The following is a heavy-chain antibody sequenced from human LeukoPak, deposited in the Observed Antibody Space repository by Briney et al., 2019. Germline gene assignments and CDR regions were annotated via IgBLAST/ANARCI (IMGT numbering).Heavy chain of an antibody. V-gene: IGHV3-7*04. CDR1: GFTLSSYW. CDR3: ARDHARAVAGNDY. D-gene: IGHD6-19*01. J-gene: IGHJ4*02. Sequence: GGSLRLSCAASGFTLSSYWMSWVRQAPGKGLEWVANIRQDGSEKYYVDSVKGRFTISRDNAKNSLYLQMNSLRAEGTAVYYCARDHARAVAGNDYWGLGTLVTVSS. CDR2: IRQDGSEK.